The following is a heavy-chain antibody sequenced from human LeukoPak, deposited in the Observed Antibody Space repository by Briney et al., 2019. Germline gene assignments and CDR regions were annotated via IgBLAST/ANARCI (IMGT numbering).Heavy chain of an antibody. V-gene: IGHV4-31*03. CDR2: IYYGGST. J-gene: IGHJ4*02. CDR1: GGSISSGGYY. D-gene: IGHD5-18*01. Sequence: SETLSLTCTVSGGSISSGGYYWNWIRQHPGRGLEWIGYIYYGGSTCYNPSLKSRVTILVDTSENQFSLKLRSVTAADTAVYYCAAFVDTAMITVDYWGQGTLVTVSS. CDR3: AAFVDTAMITVDY.